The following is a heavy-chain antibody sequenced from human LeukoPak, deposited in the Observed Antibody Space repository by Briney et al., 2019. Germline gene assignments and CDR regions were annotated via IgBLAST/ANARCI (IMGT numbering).Heavy chain of an antibody. J-gene: IGHJ4*01. Sequence: QPGGSLRLSCAASGFTFSTYWMHCVRQALGKGLVWVSRINVDGSTTTYADSVKGRFTISRDNAKNTLYLQMNSLRGEDTAVYYCARTFGNNYGDYWGHGTLVTVSS. D-gene: IGHD5-18*01. CDR1: GFTFSTYW. CDR2: INVDGSTT. V-gene: IGHV3-74*01. CDR3: ARTFGNNYGDY.